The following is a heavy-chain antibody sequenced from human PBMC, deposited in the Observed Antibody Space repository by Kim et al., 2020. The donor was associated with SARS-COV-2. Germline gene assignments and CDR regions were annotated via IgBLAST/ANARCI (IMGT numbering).Heavy chain of an antibody. J-gene: IGHJ4*02. CDR3: AREVGWLQFVADY. Sequence: YAQKLQGRVTMTTDTSTSTAYMELRSLRSDDTAVYYCAREVGWLQFVADYWGQGTLVTVSS. D-gene: IGHD5-12*01. V-gene: IGHV1-18*01.